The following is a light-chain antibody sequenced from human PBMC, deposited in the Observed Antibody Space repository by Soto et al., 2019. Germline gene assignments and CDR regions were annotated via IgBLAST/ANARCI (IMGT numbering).Light chain of an antibody. J-gene: IGLJ3*02. V-gene: IGLV4-69*01. CDR2: LNSDGSH. Sequence: QLVLTQSPSASASLGASVKLTCTLSSGHSTYAIAWHQQRPEKGPRYLMKLNSDGSHNKGDGIPDRFSGSSSGAERYLTISSLQSEDEADYYCQTWVTGPPWVFGGGTKLPS. CDR1: SGHSTYA. CDR3: QTWVTGPPWV.